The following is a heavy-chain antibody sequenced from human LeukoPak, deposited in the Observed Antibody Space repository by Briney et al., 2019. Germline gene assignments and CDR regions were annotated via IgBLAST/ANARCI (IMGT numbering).Heavy chain of an antibody. CDR1: GFTFSSYA. CDR3: ARADWDTAMIDY. V-gene: IGHV3-30*02. Sequence: PGGSLRLSCAASGFTFSSYAMHWVRQAPGKGLEWVAVIRHDGSNKYYADSVKGRFTISRDNSKNTLYLQMNSLRAEDTAVYYCARADWDTAMIDYWGQGTLVTVSS. J-gene: IGHJ4*02. CDR2: IRHDGSNK. D-gene: IGHD5-18*01.